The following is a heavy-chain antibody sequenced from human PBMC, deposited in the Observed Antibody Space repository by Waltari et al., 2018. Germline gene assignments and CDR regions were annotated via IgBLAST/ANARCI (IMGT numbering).Heavy chain of an antibody. V-gene: IGHV1-2*02. CDR1: GYTFTDYY. D-gene: IGHD5-18*01. CDR2: INPNSGGT. CDR3: ATGLKIGGYTYGYIY. Sequence: QVQLVQSGAEVKKPGASVKVSCKASGYTFTDYYINWVRQAPGQGLEWMGWINPNSGGTNYAQKLQGRVTMTRDTSISTSYMELSRLGSDDTAVYYCATGLKIGGYTYGYIYWGQGTVVIVSS. J-gene: IGHJ4*02.